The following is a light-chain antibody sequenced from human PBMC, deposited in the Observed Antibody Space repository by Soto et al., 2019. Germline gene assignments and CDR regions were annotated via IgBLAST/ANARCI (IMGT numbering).Light chain of an antibody. CDR1: SSDVGGYNY. CDR3: SSYTSSYYV. J-gene: IGLJ1*01. CDR2: EVS. V-gene: IGLV2-14*01. Sequence: QSALTQPASVSGSPGQSITISCTGTSSDVGGYNYVSWYQQHPGKALKLMIYEVSNRPSGVSNRFSGSKSGNTASLTISGLQAEDEADYYCSSYTSSYYVFGTGTKLTVL.